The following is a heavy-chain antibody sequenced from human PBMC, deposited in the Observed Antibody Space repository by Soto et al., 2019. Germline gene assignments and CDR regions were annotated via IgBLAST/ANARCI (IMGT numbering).Heavy chain of an antibody. CDR1: GYTFTSYG. D-gene: IGHD3-16*01. V-gene: IGHV1-18*04. CDR3: ARHILPYVPADYYGMDV. CDR2: ISAYNGNP. J-gene: IGHJ6*02. Sequence: GPSVKVSCKASGYTFTSYGISWVRQPPGQGLEWMGWISAYNGNPNYAQKLQGRVTMTTDTSTSTAYMELRSLRSDDTAVYYCARHILPYVPADYYGMDVWGHVRTFTVYS.